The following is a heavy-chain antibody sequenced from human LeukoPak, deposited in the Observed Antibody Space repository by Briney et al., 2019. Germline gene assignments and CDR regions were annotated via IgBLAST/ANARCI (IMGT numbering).Heavy chain of an antibody. CDR1: GFTFSSYA. D-gene: IGHD6-13*01. J-gene: IGHJ4*02. Sequence: GGSLRLSCAVSGFTFSSYAMSWVRQAPGKGLEWVSTIRGSGGVTNYADSVKGRFTISRDNSKNTLSLQMNSQRAEDTAVYYCAKGDSSSWYSPFDYWGQGTLVTVSS. CDR3: AKGDSSSWYSPFDY. V-gene: IGHV3-23*01. CDR2: IRGSGGVT.